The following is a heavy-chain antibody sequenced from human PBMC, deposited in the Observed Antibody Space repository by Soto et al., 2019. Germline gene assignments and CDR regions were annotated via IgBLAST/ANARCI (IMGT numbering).Heavy chain of an antibody. V-gene: IGHV4-34*01. J-gene: IGHJ5*02. CDR2: IYYSGST. CDR3: ARQVVTVTTPRKNWFDP. CDR1: GGSFSGYY. Sequence: SETLSLTCAVYGGSFSGYYWSWIRQPPGKGLEWIGSIYYSGSTYYNPSLKSRVTISVDTSKNQFSLKLNSVTAADTAMYYCARQVVTVTTPRKNWFDPWGQGTLVTVYS. D-gene: IGHD4-17*01.